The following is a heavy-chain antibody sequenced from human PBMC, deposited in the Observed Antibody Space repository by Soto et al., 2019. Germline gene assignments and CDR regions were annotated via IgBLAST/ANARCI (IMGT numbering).Heavy chain of an antibody. V-gene: IGHV1-18*01. CDR2: ISVYNGNT. J-gene: IGHJ4*02. CDR1: GYTFTNHG. CDR3: AGDEWQQLVLIEY. Sequence: ASVKVSCKASGYTFTNHGISWVRQAPGQGLEWMGWISVYNGNTNYAQKFQGRVTMTTDTSMSTAYMELRSLRSDDTAVYYCAGDEWQQLVLIEYWGQGTLVPVSS. D-gene: IGHD6-13*01.